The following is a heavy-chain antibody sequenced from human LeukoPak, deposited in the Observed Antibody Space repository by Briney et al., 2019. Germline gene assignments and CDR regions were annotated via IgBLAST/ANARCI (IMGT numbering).Heavy chain of an antibody. CDR3: ARHRQQQLACYFDY. CDR2: IYHSGST. CDR1: GGSISSGGYY. D-gene: IGHD6-13*01. Sequence: PSQTLSLTCTVSGGSISSGGYYWSWIRQPPGKGLEWIGYIYHSGSTNYNPSLKSRVTTSVDTSKNQFSLKLSSVTAADTAVYYCARHRQQQLACYFDYWGQGTLVTVSS. J-gene: IGHJ4*02. V-gene: IGHV4-30-2*01.